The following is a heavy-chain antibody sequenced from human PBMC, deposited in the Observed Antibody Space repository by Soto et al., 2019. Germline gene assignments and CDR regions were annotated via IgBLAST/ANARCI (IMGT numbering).Heavy chain of an antibody. CDR1: GYTFTSYG. CDR3: ARSPRYYYDSSGAITAYDY. V-gene: IGHV1-18*04. Sequence: ASVKVSCKASGYTFTSYGISWLRQAPGQGLEWMGWISAYNGNTNYAQKLQGRVTMTTDTSTSTAYMELRSLRSDDTAVYYCARSPRYYYDSSGAITAYDYWGQGTLVTVSS. D-gene: IGHD3-22*01. J-gene: IGHJ4*02. CDR2: ISAYNGNT.